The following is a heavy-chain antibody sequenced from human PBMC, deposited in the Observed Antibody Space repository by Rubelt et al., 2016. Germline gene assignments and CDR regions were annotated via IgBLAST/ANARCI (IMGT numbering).Heavy chain of an antibody. CDR3: ARNWGFDY. Sequence: EVQLVESGGGLVQPGGSLRLSCAAPGFTVSSNYMSWVRQAPGKGLEWVSVIYSGGSTYYDDSVKGRFTSSRDNSKNTLYLQMNSLRAEDTAVYYCARNWGFDYWGQGTLVTVSS. CDR1: GFTVSSNY. V-gene: IGHV3-66*01. CDR2: IYSGGST. J-gene: IGHJ4*02. D-gene: IGHD7-27*01.